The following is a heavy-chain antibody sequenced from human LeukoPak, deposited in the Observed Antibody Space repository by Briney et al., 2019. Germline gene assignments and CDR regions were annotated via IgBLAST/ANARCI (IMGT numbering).Heavy chain of an antibody. J-gene: IGHJ4*02. CDR1: SGSFSGYY. Sequence: SETLSLTCAVYSGSFSGYYWSWIRQPRGKGLEWLGEINHSGSTNYNPSVQSRVTISVDTSKNQFSLKLTSVTVADTALYYCARVVSGLVVPPTRGDYFDSWGQGTVVTVSS. CDR2: INHSGST. V-gene: IGHV4-34*01. CDR3: ARVVSGLVVPPTRGDYFDS. D-gene: IGHD2-2*01.